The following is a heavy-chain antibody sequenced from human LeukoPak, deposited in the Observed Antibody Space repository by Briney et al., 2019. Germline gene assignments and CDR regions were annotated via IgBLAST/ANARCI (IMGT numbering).Heavy chain of an antibody. V-gene: IGHV3-30*18. J-gene: IGHJ3*02. Sequence: GGSLRLSCAASGFTFSSYGMHWVRQAPGKGLEWVAVISYDGSNKYYADSVKGRFTISRDNSKNTLYLQMNSLRAEDTAVYYCAKTVTYSSSWYLAFDIWGQGTMVTVSS. CDR3: AKTVTYSSSWYLAFDI. D-gene: IGHD6-13*01. CDR2: ISYDGSNK. CDR1: GFTFSSYG.